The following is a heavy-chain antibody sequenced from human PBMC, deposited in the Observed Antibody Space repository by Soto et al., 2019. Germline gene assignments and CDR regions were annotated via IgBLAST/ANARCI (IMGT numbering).Heavy chain of an antibody. CDR1: GYMFVTYG. J-gene: IGHJ4*02. CDR3: AKEGYSYGFDY. V-gene: IGHV1-18*01. Sequence: ASVKVSCKASGYMFVTYGINWVRQAPGQGLEWMGWISAYNGNTKYAQNLQGRVTMTTDASTSTAYMEMNSLRAEDTAVYYCAKEGYSYGFDYWGQGTLVTVSS. D-gene: IGHD5-18*01. CDR2: ISAYNGNT.